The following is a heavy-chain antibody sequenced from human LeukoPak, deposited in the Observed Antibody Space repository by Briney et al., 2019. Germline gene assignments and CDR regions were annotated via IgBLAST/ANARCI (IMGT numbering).Heavy chain of an antibody. CDR1: GFTFSSYS. D-gene: IGHD6-19*01. J-gene: IGHJ3*02. Sequence: GGSLRLSCAASGFTFSSYSMNWVRQAPGKGLEWVSSISSSSSYIYYADSVKGRFTISRDNAKNSLYLQMNSLRAEDTAVYYCAREYSSGWATPYDAFDIWGQGTMVTVSS. CDR2: ISSSSSYI. V-gene: IGHV3-21*01. CDR3: AREYSSGWATPYDAFDI.